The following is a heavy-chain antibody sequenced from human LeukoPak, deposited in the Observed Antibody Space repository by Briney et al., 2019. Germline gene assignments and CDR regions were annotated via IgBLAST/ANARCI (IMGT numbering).Heavy chain of an antibody. CDR2: TYYTGST. CDR1: GGSISSYY. V-gene: IGHV4-59*01. J-gene: IGHJ6*03. D-gene: IGHD6-13*01. Sequence: SETLSLTCTVSGGSISSYYWSWIRQPPGKGPEWIGCTYYTGSTNHNPSLKSRVTISVDTSKNQFSLKMSSVTAADTAVYYCARVPSASAYHYMDVWGKGTTVTVSS. CDR3: ARVPSASAYHYMDV.